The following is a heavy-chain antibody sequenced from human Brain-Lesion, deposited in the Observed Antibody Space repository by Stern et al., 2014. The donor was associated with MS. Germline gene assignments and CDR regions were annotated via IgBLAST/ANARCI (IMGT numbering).Heavy chain of an antibody. D-gene: IGHD3-3*01. J-gene: IGHJ6*02. CDR3: ARDQRGITIFGVVTDYYYLGMDV. CDR1: GYIFTGYY. CDR2: INPNTGGT. Sequence: QLVQSGAEVKKPGASVKVSCKTSGYIFTGYYIHWVRQAPGQGLEWMAWINPNTGGTTYAQKFQGRVTMSRDTSISTAYVELSSLTSDDTAVYYCARDQRGITIFGVVTDYYYLGMDVWGQGTTVTVSS. V-gene: IGHV1-2*02.